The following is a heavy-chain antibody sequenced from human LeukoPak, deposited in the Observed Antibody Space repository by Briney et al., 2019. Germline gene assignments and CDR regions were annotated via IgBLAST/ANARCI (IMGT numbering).Heavy chain of an antibody. D-gene: IGHD3-22*01. CDR1: GGSISGYF. CDR3: ARGLRDEERYYKYYYMDV. CDR2: IHTIEN. Sequence: PSETLSLTCTLSGGSISGYFGTWLRQASGKGLEWLGYIHTIENKYNSSLQSRVSMSIDTSKNQFSLNLRSVTAADTAVYYCARGLRDEERYYKYYYMDVWGKGTTVTVSS. J-gene: IGHJ6*03. V-gene: IGHV4-4*09.